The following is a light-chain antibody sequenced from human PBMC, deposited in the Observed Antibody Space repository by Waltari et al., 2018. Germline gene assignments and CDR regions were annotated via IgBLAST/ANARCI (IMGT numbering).Light chain of an antibody. CDR3: CSYTTSSTFV. Sequence: QSAPTQPPSVSGSPGQSVTISCTGTSSDVGGYNYVSWYQQHTGKAPKLLIYGVSHRPSGVSDRFSASKSGNTASLTISGLQAEDEADYYCCSYTTSSTFVFGSGTKLTVL. J-gene: IGLJ6*01. CDR2: GVS. CDR1: SSDVGGYNY. V-gene: IGLV2-14*01.